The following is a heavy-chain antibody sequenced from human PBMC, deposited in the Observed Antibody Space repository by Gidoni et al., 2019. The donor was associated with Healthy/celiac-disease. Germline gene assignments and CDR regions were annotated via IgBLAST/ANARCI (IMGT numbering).Heavy chain of an antibody. V-gene: IGHV4-59*01. CDR2: IYYSGST. CDR1: GGSISSYY. CDR3: ARGNYGSGGDY. Sequence: QVQLQESGPGLVKPSETLSLTCTVSGGSISSYYWSWIRQPPGKGLEWIGYIYYSGSTNYNPSLKSRVTISVDTSKNQFSLKLSSVTAADTAVYYCARGNYGSGGDYWGQGTLVTVSS. J-gene: IGHJ4*02. D-gene: IGHD3-10*01.